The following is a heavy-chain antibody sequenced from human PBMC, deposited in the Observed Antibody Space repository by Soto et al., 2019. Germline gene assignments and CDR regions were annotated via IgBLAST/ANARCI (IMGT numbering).Heavy chain of an antibody. CDR1: GYTFTSFG. CDR3: ATRSPAFDY. CDR2: ITTDKGKT. V-gene: IGHV1-18*01. Sequence: ASVKVSCKTSGYTFTSFGISWVRQAPGQGLEWMGWITTDKGKTNYTQKFQGRVTMTTDTSTSTAYMELRSLRSDDTAVYYCATRSPAFDYWGQGTLVTVSS. J-gene: IGHJ4*02.